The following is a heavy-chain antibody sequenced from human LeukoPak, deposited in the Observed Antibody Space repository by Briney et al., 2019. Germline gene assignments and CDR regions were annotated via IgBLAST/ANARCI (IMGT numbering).Heavy chain of an antibody. D-gene: IGHD6-13*01. V-gene: IGHV5-51*01. Sequence: GESLKISCMGSGYSFNHYWIGWVRQMPGKGLEWVGIIYPLDSDSRYSPSFQGQVTISVDKSISTAYLQWSSLKASDTAMYYCARLYSSSWYEGELYYYYYMDVWGKGATVTVSS. CDR2: IYPLDSDS. J-gene: IGHJ6*03. CDR1: GYSFNHYW. CDR3: ARLYSSSWYEGELYYYYYMDV.